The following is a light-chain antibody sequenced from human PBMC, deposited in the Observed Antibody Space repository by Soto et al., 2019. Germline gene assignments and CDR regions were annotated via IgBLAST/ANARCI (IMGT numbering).Light chain of an antibody. CDR3: SSHTNSYTVDV. J-gene: IGLJ1*01. Sequence: QSALTQPASVSGSPGQSITISCTGTASDVGTNNYVSWYQQYPGKAPQLIIYEVSQRPSGISDRFFGSKSGDTASLTISGLQAEDEADYYCSSHTNSYTVDVFGTGTKVTLL. CDR1: ASDVGTNNY. V-gene: IGLV2-14*01. CDR2: EVS.